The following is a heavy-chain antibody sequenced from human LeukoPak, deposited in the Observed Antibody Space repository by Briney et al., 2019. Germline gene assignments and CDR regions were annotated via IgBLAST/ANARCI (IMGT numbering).Heavy chain of an antibody. CDR1: GYTFSSYE. CDR2: ISSSGRTV. CDR3: ARQIVGATGLDY. Sequence: GGSLRLSCAASGYTFSSYEMKWVRQAPGKGLEWVSYISSSGRTVYYADSVKGRFTISRDNAKDSLYLQMNSLRAEDTAVYYCARQIVGATGLDYWGQGTLVTVSS. V-gene: IGHV3-48*03. J-gene: IGHJ4*02. D-gene: IGHD1-26*01.